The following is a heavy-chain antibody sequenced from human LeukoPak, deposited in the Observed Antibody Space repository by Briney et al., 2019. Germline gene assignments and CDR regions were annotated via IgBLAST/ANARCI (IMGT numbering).Heavy chain of an antibody. V-gene: IGHV1-2*02. CDR1: GYTFTGYY. CDR2: INPNSGGT. CDR3: ARDDSYYYDSSGSEAFDI. Sequence: GASVKVSCKASGYTFTGYYMHWVRQAPGQGLEWMGWINPNSGGTNYAQKFQGRVTMTRDTSISTAYMELSRLRSDDTAVYYCARDDSYYYDSSGSEAFDIWGQGTVVTVSS. J-gene: IGHJ3*02. D-gene: IGHD3-22*01.